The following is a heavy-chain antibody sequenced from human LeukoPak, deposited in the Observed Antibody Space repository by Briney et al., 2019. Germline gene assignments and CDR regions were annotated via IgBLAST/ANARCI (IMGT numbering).Heavy chain of an antibody. CDR2: IIPIFGTA. D-gene: IGHD3/OR15-3a*01. CDR1: GGTFSSYA. V-gene: IGHV1-69*05. CDR3: ARVGRVGAPFDP. J-gene: IGHJ5*02. Sequence: ASVKVSCKASGGTFSSYAISWVRQAPGQGLEWMGGIIPIFGTANYAQKFQGRVTITTDESTSTAYMELSSLRSEDTAVYYCARVGRVGAPFDPWGQGTLVTVSS.